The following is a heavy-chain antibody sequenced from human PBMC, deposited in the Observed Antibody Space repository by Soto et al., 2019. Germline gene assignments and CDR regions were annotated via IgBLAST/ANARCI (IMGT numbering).Heavy chain of an antibody. J-gene: IGHJ5*02. D-gene: IGHD3-22*01. Sequence: GGSLRLSCVASGFTFNDYEMNWVRQAPGKGLEWISYISNSGGTIYYADSVRGRFTISRDNAKNSLYLHMNSLRAEDTAIYFCAGSTARPAVRLTEITMMVSNWFGPRGQGTLVTVSS. CDR2: ISNSGGTI. CDR3: AGSTARPAVRLTEITMMVSNWFGP. V-gene: IGHV3-48*03. CDR1: GFTFNDYE.